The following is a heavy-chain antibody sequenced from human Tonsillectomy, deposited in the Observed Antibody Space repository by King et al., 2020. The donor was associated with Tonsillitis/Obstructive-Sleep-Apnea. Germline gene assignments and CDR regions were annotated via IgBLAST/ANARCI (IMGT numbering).Heavy chain of an antibody. CDR2: ISSSGSTI. D-gene: IGHD5-12*01. CDR1: GFSFSSYE. CDR3: ARAQYGAYARGMDV. Sequence: VQLVESGGGLVQPGGSLRLSCAASGFSFSSYEMNWVRQAPGKGLEWVSYISSSGSTISYADSVKGRFTISRDNAKNSLYLQMNSLSAEDTAVYYCARAQYGAYARGMDVWGQGTTVTVSS. J-gene: IGHJ6*02. V-gene: IGHV3-48*03.